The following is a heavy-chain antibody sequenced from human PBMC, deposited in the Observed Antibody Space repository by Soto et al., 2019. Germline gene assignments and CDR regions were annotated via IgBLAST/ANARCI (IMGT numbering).Heavy chain of an antibody. CDR2: IYNSGST. Sequence: SETLSLTCTVSGGSVSSGSYYWTWIRQPPGKGLEWIGYIYNSGSTNYNPSLKSRVIISVDTSKNQFSLKLNSVTAADTAVYYCASQGGWYFDYWGQGTMVTVSS. J-gene: IGHJ4*02. CDR3: ASQGGWYFDY. D-gene: IGHD3-16*01. V-gene: IGHV4-61*01. CDR1: GGSVSSGSYY.